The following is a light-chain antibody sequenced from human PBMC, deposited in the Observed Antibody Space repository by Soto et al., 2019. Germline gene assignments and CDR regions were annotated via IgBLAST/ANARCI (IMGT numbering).Light chain of an antibody. CDR3: THYVFAPRA. CDR2: GAS. J-gene: IGKJ1*01. V-gene: IGKV3-20*01. Sequence: DIVLTQSPGTLSLSPGEKATLSCRASQSVTSNYLAWYQQKPGQAPRLLINGASSRATGIPDRFSGSGSGTVFSPTIKTLALEFFEVYICTHYVFAPRAFGKGTMGEI. CDR1: QSVTSNY.